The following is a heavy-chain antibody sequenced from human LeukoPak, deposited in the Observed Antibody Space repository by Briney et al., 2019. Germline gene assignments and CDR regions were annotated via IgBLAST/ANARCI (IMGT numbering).Heavy chain of an antibody. Sequence: PSQTLSLTCTVSGGSISSGSYYWSWIRQPAGKGLEWIGRINTSGSTNYNPSLKSRVTISVDTSKNQFSLKLSPVTAADTAVYYCASIQSYYFGLDVWGQGTTVTVSS. CDR3: ASIQSYYFGLDV. CDR1: GGSISSGSYY. J-gene: IGHJ6*02. D-gene: IGHD4-11*01. V-gene: IGHV4-61*02. CDR2: INTSGST.